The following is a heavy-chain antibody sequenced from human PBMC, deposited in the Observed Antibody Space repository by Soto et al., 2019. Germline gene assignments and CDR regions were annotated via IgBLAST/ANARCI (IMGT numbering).Heavy chain of an antibody. CDR3: ARDLSRIAAAGRTYYYYGMDV. CDR1: GFTFSSYA. Sequence: QVQLVESGGGVVQPGRSLRLSCAASGFTFSSYAMHWVRQAPGKGLEWVAVISYDGSNKYHADSVKGRFTISRDNSKNTLYLQMNSLRAEDTAVYYCARDLSRIAAAGRTYYYYGMDVWGQGTTVTVSS. J-gene: IGHJ6*02. V-gene: IGHV3-30-3*01. CDR2: ISYDGSNK. D-gene: IGHD6-13*01.